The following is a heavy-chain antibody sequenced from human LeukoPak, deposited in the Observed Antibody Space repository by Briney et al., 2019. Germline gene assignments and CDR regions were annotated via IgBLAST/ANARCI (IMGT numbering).Heavy chain of an antibody. Sequence: SETLSLTCTVSGGSISSYYWSWIRQPPGKGLEWIGYIYYSGTTYYNPSLKSRVTISVDTSKNQFSLKLSSVTAADTAVYYCARDSGDLFDYWGQGTLVTVSS. V-gene: IGHV4-59*12. CDR3: ARDSGDLFDY. CDR2: IYYSGTT. CDR1: GGSISSYY. D-gene: IGHD2-21*02. J-gene: IGHJ4*02.